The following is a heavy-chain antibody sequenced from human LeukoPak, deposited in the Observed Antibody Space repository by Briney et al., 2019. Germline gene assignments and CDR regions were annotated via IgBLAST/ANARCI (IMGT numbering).Heavy chain of an antibody. CDR2: INPNSGGT. V-gene: IGHV1-2*06. CDR1: GYTFTYYY. Sequence: ASVKVSCKASGYTFTYYYMHWVRQAPGQGLEWMGRINPNSGGTNSARKFQGRVTMTRDTSISTAYMELNRLRADDTAIYYCVRWQVVSPEYFQHWGQGTLVTVSS. D-gene: IGHD4-23*01. CDR3: VRWQVVSPEYFQH. J-gene: IGHJ1*01.